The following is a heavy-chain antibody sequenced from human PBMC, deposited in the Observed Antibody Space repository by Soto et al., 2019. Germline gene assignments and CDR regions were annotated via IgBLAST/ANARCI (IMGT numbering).Heavy chain of an antibody. CDR3: AREDYYDSSGYYYYYFDY. V-gene: IGHV3-30-3*01. CDR2: ISYDGSNK. CDR1: GFTFSSYA. J-gene: IGHJ4*02. Sequence: QVQLVESGGGVVQPGRSLRLSCAASGFTFSSYAMHWVRQAPGKGLEWVAVISYDGSNKYYADSVKGRFTISRDNSKNMLYLQISSLIAEDMSVYYCAREDYYDSSGYYYYYFDYWGQGTLVTVSS. D-gene: IGHD3-22*01.